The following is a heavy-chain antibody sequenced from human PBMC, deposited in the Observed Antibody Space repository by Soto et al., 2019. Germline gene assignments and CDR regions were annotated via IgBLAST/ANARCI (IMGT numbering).Heavy chain of an antibody. CDR2: IYYIGST. CDR3: AKSIAALNWFDP. D-gene: IGHD6-6*01. J-gene: IGHJ5*02. Sequence: SETLSLTCTVSGGSISSGDYYWSWIRQPPGKGLEWIGYIYYIGSTYYTPSLKSRVTISVDTSKNQFSLKLSSVTAADTAVYYCAKSIAALNWFDPWGQGTLVTVSS. V-gene: IGHV4-30-4*01. CDR1: GGSISSGDYY.